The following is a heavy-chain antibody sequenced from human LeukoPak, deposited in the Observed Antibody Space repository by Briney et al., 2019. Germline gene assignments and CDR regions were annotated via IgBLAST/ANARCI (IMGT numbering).Heavy chain of an antibody. CDR3: AGDHGDYYFDY. V-gene: IGHV4-34*01. CDR2: IYYSGST. D-gene: IGHD4-17*01. J-gene: IGHJ4*02. Sequence: SETLSLTCAVYGGSFSGYYWSWIRQPPGKGLEWIGSIYYSGSTSYNPSLKSRVTISVDTSKNQFSLKLSSVTAADTAVYFCAGDHGDYYFDYWGQGTLVTVSS. CDR1: GGSFSGYY.